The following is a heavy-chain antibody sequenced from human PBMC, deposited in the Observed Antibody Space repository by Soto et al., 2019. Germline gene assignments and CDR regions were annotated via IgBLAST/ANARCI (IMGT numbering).Heavy chain of an antibody. V-gene: IGHV1-69*13. J-gene: IGHJ6*02. Sequence: SGKVCCKASVGTFSSYAISWVRQAPGQGLEWMGGIIPIFGTANYAQKFQGRVTITADESTSTAYMELSSLRSEDTAVYYCATGYYYYGMDVWGQGTTVTVSS. CDR2: IIPIFGTA. CDR3: ATGYYYYGMDV. CDR1: VGTFSSYA.